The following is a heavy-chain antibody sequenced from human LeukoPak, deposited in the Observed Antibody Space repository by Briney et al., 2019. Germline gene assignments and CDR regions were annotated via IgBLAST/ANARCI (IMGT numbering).Heavy chain of an antibody. V-gene: IGHV3-23*01. D-gene: IGHD2-15*01. Sequence: GGSLRLSCAASGFTFSSYAMSWVRQAPGKGLEWVSAISGSGGSTYYADSVKGRFTISRDNAKNSLYLQMNSLRAEDTAVYYCASARAEDSGAADYWGQGTLVTVSS. CDR2: ISGSGGST. CDR1: GFTFSSYA. J-gene: IGHJ4*02. CDR3: ASARAEDSGAADY.